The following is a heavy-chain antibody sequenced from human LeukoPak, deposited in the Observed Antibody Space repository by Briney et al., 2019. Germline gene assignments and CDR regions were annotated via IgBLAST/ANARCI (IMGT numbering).Heavy chain of an antibody. CDR3: ARTYSGYSYGMYWYFDL. Sequence: GGSLRLSCAASGFTFSSYWMSWVRQAPGKGLEWVANIKQDGSEKYYVDSAKGRFTISRDNSKNTLYLQMNSLRAEDTAVYYCARTYSGYSYGMYWYFDLWGRGTLVTVSS. D-gene: IGHD5-18*01. CDR2: IKQDGSEK. V-gene: IGHV3-7*03. CDR1: GFTFSSYW. J-gene: IGHJ2*01.